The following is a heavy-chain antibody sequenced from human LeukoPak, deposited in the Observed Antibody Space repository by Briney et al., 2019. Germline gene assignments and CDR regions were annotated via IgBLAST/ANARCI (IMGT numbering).Heavy chain of an antibody. CDR3: ARALPGCDRTNCYGLDY. D-gene: IGHD2-2*01. CDR2: INTNTANP. V-gene: IGHV7-4-1*02. CDR1: GYTFTDYY. J-gene: IGHJ4*02. Sequence: GASVKVSCKTSGYTFTDYYMHWVRQAPGQGLEWMGWINTNTANPTYAQGFTGRFVFSLDTSVNTAYLQISSLKAEDTAVYYCARALPGCDRTNCYGLDYWGQGTLVTVSS.